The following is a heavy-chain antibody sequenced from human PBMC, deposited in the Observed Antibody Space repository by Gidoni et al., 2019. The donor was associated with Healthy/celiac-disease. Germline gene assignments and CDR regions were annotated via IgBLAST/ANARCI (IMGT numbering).Heavy chain of an antibody. CDR3: AREGTYCGGDCPFY. J-gene: IGHJ4*02. Sequence: QVQLQQWGAGLLKPSETLSLTCAVYGGSFSGYYWSWIRQPPGKGLEWIGEINHSGSTNYNPSLKSRVTISVDTSKNQFSLKLSSVTAADTAVYYCAREGTYCGGDCPFYWGQGTLVTVSS. D-gene: IGHD2-21*01. CDR2: INHSGST. CDR1: GGSFSGYY. V-gene: IGHV4-34*01.